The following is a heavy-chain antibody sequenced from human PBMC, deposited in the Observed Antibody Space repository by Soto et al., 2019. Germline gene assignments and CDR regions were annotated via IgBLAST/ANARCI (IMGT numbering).Heavy chain of an antibody. CDR1: GFTFSSYS. J-gene: IGHJ6*02. CDR2: ISSSSSYI. Sequence: KPGGSLRLSCAASGFTFSSYSMNWVRQAPGKGLEWVSSISSSSSYIYYADSVKGRFTISRDNAKNSLYLQMNSLRAEDTAVYYCARWASRIAARHGMDVWGQGTTVTVSS. D-gene: IGHD6-6*01. V-gene: IGHV3-21*01. CDR3: ARWASRIAARHGMDV.